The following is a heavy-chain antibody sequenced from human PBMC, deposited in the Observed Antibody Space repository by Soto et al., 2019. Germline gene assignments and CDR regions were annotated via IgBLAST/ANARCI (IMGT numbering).Heavy chain of an antibody. Sequence: SETLSLTCTVSGGSISSYYWSWIRQPPGKGLEWIGYIYYSGSTNYNPSLKSRVTISVDTSKNQFSLKLSSVTAADTAVSYCARVSEGLDYYDSSGYYDIVKNNWFDPWGQGTLVTVSS. CDR3: ARVSEGLDYYDSSGYYDIVKNNWFDP. CDR1: GGSISSYY. CDR2: IYYSGST. V-gene: IGHV4-59*01. D-gene: IGHD3-22*01. J-gene: IGHJ5*02.